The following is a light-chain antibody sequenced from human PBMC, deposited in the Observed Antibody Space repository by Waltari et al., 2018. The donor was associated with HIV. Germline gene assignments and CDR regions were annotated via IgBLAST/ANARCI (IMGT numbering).Light chain of an antibody. V-gene: IGLV3-1*01. CDR3: QAWDRSVV. J-gene: IGLJ2*01. CDR2: QDS. Sequence: SYELTQPPSVYVSPGQTASITCSGDQLGDKFVCWYQQRPGQPPVLVMYQDSKRPSGIPERFSGSNSGNTATLTITWTQSMDEADYYCQAWDRSVVFGGGTKLTVL. CDR1: QLGDKF.